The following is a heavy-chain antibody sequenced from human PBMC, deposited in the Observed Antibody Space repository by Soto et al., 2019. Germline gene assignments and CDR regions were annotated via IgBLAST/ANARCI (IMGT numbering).Heavy chain of an antibody. J-gene: IGHJ6*03. CDR1: GFTFSSYW. CDR2: IKQSGSDR. D-gene: IGHD3-3*01. V-gene: IGHV3-7*01. Sequence: GSLRLSCAASGFTFSSYWMSWVRLAPGKGLEWVAHIKQSGSDRYYVDSVRGRFTISRDNAKNSLYLQMNSLRAEDTAVYYCARVRFFRITIFHYYYYDMDVWGKGTTVTVSS. CDR3: ARVRFFRITIFHYYYYDMDV.